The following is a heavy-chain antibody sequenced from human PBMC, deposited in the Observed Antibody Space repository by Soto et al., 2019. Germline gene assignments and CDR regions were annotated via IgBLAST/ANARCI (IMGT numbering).Heavy chain of an antibody. J-gene: IGHJ6*02. V-gene: IGHV4-59*01. CDR3: ARFGTTYYYYGMDV. CDR2: IYYSGST. Sequence: GPGPRGASETLSLTCTVSGGSISSYYWSWIRQPPGKGLEWIGYIYYSGSTNYNPSLKSRVTISVDTSKNQFSLKLSSVTAADTAVYYCARFGTTYYYYGMDVWGQGTTVTVS. D-gene: IGHD4-17*01. CDR1: GGSISSYY.